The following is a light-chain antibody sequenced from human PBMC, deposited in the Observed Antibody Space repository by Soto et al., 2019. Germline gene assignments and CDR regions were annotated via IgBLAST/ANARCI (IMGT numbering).Light chain of an antibody. CDR1: NSDIGAGYD. CDR2: ANN. V-gene: IGLV1-40*01. J-gene: IGLJ1*01. Sequence: QSVLTQPPSVSGAPGQRVTISCTGSNSDIGAGYDVHWYPQLPGTAPKLVIYANNNRPSGVPDRFSASKSGTSASRAITGLQADDEADYYCQSYDSSLRGVFGTGTKLTVL. CDR3: QSYDSSLRGV.